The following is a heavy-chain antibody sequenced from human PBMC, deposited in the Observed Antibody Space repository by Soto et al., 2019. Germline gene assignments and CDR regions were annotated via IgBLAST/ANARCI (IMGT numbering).Heavy chain of an antibody. CDR1: DGSISSSNYY. CDR2: VENSGST. J-gene: IGHJ5*02. V-gene: IGHV4-61*05. CDR3: ARERGDSHWIDP. Sequence: SETLSLTCIVSDGSISSSNYYWGWIRQTPGKGLEWIGNVENSGSTKYDPSLKSRVTISVDTSKNQFSLKLSSVTGADTAVYYCARERGDSHWIDPWGQGTLVTVSS. D-gene: IGHD2-21*01.